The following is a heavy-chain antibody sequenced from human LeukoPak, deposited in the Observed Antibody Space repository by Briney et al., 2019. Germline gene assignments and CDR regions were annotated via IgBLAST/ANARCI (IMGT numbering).Heavy chain of an antibody. D-gene: IGHD3-10*01. V-gene: IGHV4-61*01. CDR2: IYYSGST. J-gene: IGHJ4*02. CDR3: ARGYYGSGISPLDY. Sequence: SETLSLTCTVSGGSISSGSYYWSWIRQPPGKGLEWIGYIYYSGSTNYNPSLKSRVTISVDTSKNQFSLKLSSVTAADTAVYYCARGYYGSGISPLDYWGQGTLVTVSS. CDR1: GGSISSGSYY.